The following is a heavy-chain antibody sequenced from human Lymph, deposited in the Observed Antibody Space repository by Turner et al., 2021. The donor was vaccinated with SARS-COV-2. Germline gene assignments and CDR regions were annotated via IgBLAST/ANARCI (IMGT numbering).Heavy chain of an antibody. J-gene: IGHJ4*02. CDR2: ISYDGSNK. CDR3: AKDGGGYFDY. D-gene: IGHD3-10*01. CDR1: GFTFSSYG. Sequence: QVQLVESGGGVVQPGRSLRPSCAASGFTFSSYGMHWVRQAPGKGLEWVAVISYDGSNKYYADSVKGRFTISRDNSKNTLYLQMNSLRAEDTAVYYCAKDGGGYFDYWGQGTLVTVSS. V-gene: IGHV3-30*18.